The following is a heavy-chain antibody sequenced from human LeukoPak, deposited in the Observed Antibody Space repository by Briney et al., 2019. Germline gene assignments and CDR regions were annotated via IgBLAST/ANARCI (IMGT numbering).Heavy chain of an antibody. D-gene: IGHD2/OR15-2a*01. V-gene: IGHV3-21*01. CDR3: ARGDTSLQRNDSLDI. J-gene: IGHJ3*02. CDR1: GFTFSTYA. CDR2: ISITSTHI. Sequence: GVSLRLSCAASGFTFSTYAMNWVRQAPGKGLEWVSSISITSTHIYYAASVRGRYTISRDNAKNSLNLQMNSLRAEDTALYYCARGDTSLQRNDSLDIWGQGTMVSVSS.